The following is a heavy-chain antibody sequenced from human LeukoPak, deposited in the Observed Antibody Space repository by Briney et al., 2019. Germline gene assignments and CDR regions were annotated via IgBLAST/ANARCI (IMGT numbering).Heavy chain of an antibody. CDR1: GYTFTSYD. D-gene: IGHD3-3*01. Sequence: ASVKVSCKASGYTFTSYDINWVRQATGQGLEWMGWMNPNSGNTGYAQKFQGRVTMTRNTSISTAYMELSRLRSDDTAVYYCARDADFWSGYSYYYYMDVWGKGTTVTVSS. CDR2: MNPNSGNT. CDR3: ARDADFWSGYSYYYYMDV. V-gene: IGHV1-8*01. J-gene: IGHJ6*03.